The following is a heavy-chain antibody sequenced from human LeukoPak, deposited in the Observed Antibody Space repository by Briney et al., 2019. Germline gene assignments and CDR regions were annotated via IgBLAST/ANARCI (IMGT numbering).Heavy chain of an antibody. V-gene: IGHV3-9*01. J-gene: IGHJ5*02. Sequence: PGGSLRLSCAASGFTFSSYAMSWVRQAPGKGLEWVSGISWNSGSIGYADSVKGRFTISRDNAKNSLYLQMNSLRAEDTALYYCAKDGSAGFDPWGQETLVTVSS. CDR2: ISWNSGSI. CDR3: AKDGSAGFDP. CDR1: GFTFSSYA.